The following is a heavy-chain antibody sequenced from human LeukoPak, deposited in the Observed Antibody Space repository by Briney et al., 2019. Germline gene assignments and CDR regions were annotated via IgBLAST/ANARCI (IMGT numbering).Heavy chain of an antibody. CDR1: GFTVSSNY. D-gene: IGHD3-10*01. CDR2: IYSGGST. V-gene: IGHV3-66*01. CDR3: ARDVTTMVREGDAFDI. J-gene: IGHJ3*02. Sequence: GGSLSLSCAASGFTVSSNYMSWVRQAPGKGLEWVSVIYSGGSTYYADSVKGRFTISRDNSKNTLYLQMNSRRAEDTAVYYCARDVTTMVREGDAFDIWGQGTMVTVSS.